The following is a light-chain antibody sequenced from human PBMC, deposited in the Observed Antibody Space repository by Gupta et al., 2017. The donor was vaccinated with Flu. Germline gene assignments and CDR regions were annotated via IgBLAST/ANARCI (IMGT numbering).Light chain of an antibody. CDR3: QQEDTTPRT. CDR1: QSRRDNSKNKNY. V-gene: IGKV4-1*01. CDR2: WAS. J-gene: IGKJ1*01. Sequence: SLGERATINCKSSQSRRDNSKNKNYLAWYQQKPGQSPRLIIYWASTRESGVPDRFSGSGSGTDFTLTISSLQAEDVAVYYCQQEDTTPRTFGQGTKVEIK.